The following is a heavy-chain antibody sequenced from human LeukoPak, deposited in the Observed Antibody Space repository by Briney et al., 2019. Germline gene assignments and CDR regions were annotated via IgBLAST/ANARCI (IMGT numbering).Heavy chain of an antibody. CDR1: GFTFSSYS. V-gene: IGHV3-21*01. CDR2: ISSSSSYI. J-gene: IGHJ4*02. D-gene: IGHD2-2*01. Sequence: TGGSLRLSCAASGFTFSSYSMNWVRQAPGKGLEWVSSISSSSSYIYYADSVKGRFTISRDNAKDSLYLQMNSLRAEDTAVYYCARDIVVVPAARDYWGQGTLVTVSS. CDR3: ARDIVVVPAARDY.